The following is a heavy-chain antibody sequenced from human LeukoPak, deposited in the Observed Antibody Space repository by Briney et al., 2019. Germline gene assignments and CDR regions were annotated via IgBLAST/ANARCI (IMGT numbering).Heavy chain of an antibody. CDR2: IRYDGSNK. CDR3: AKEGPIAYDSSGYYQFDY. Sequence: GSLRLSCAASGFTFSSYGMHWVRQAPGKGLEWVAFIRYDGSNKYYADSVKGRFTISRDNSKNTLYLQMNSLRAEDTAVYYCAKEGPIAYDSSGYYQFDYWGQGTLVTVSS. D-gene: IGHD3-22*01. CDR1: GFTFSSYG. J-gene: IGHJ4*02. V-gene: IGHV3-30*02.